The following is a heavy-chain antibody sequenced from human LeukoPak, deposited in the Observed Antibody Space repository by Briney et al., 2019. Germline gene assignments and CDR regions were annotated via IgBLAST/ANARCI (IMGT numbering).Heavy chain of an antibody. J-gene: IGHJ4*02. CDR3: ARRGGSSSRRSPIGY. Sequence: GGSLRLSCTASGFTFSDYWMTWVRQAPGKGPEWVANIKQDGSQRYYVDSVRGRFTISRDNAKNSLFLQMNGLRAEDTAVYYCARRGGSSSRRSPIGYRGQGTLVTVSS. D-gene: IGHD6-6*01. CDR1: GFTFSDYW. V-gene: IGHV3-7*01. CDR2: IKQDGSQR.